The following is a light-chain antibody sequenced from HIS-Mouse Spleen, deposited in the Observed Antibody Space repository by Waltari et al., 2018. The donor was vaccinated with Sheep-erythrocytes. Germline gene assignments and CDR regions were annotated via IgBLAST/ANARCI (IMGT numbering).Light chain of an antibody. J-gene: IGLJ2*01. V-gene: IGLV3-1*01. CDR2: QDS. Sequence: SYELTQPPSVSVSPGQTASITCSGDKLGDKYACWYQQKPGQSPVLVIYQDSKRPSGIPERFPGSHSGNTATLTISGTQAMDEADYYCQAWDSSTEVFGGGTKLTVL. CDR1: KLGDKY. CDR3: QAWDSSTEV.